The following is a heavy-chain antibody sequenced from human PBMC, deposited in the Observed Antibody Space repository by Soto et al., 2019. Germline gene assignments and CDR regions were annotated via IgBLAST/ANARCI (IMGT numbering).Heavy chain of an antibody. CDR2: IYYSGRT. CDR1: GDSINSRSYY. CDR3: ARQRTSVATQAYYDV. Sequence: SETLSLTCTVTGDSINSRSYYCGWIRQPPGKGLEWIGSIYYSGRTYNNPSLRSRVSMSIDTSKDQFSLKLKSVTAADTALYFCARQRTSVATQAYYDVWGRVPLVPVSS. V-gene: IGHV4-39*01. D-gene: IGHD3-10*01. J-gene: IGHJ4*02.